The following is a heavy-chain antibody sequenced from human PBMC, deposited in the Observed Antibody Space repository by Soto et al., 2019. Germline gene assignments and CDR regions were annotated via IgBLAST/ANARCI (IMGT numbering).Heavy chain of an antibody. J-gene: IGHJ5*02. CDR1: GYTFTAFW. CDR3: ARLYCSSSTCDSWFDP. Sequence: GESLTISCTCFGYTFTAFWISWVRQMPGRGLEWMGRIDPRDSYTNYSPSFQGHVTISGDKSISTVYLQWASLKASDTAMYYCARLYCSSSTCDSWFDPWGQGTLVTVSS. V-gene: IGHV5-10-1*01. D-gene: IGHD2-2*01. CDR2: IDPRDSYT.